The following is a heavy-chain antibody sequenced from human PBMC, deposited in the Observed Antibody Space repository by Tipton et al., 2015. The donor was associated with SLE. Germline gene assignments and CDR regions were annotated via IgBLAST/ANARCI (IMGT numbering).Heavy chain of an antibody. Sequence: TLSLTCTVSGGSISSGNYYWTWIRQHPGKGLEWIGYIHDTETTYYNPSLKSRVTMSIDRSKNHFSLRLRSVSAADTAIYYCAREVKSGRYDWFDPWGQGTLVTVSS. V-gene: IGHV4-31*03. D-gene: IGHD1-26*01. J-gene: IGHJ5*02. CDR2: IHDTETT. CDR3: AREVKSGRYDWFDP. CDR1: GGSISSGNYY.